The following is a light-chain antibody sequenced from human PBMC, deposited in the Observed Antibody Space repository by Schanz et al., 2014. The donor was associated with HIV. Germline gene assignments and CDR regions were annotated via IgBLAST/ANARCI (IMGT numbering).Light chain of an antibody. V-gene: IGLV1-40*01. CDR2: ANT. CDR1: GSNIGAGYD. J-gene: IGLJ2*01. CDR3: CSYTDTYT. Sequence: QSVLTQPPSVSGAPGQRVTISCSGSGSNIGAGYDVHWYQQLPGTAPKLLIYANTNRPSGVPDRFSGSTSGNTAFLTVSGLQTEDEADYYCCSYTDTYTFGGGTKLTVL.